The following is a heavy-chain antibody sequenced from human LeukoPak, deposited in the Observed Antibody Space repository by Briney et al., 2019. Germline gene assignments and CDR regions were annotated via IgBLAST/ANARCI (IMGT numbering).Heavy chain of an antibody. CDR3: ARDPIYGDPYYFDY. Sequence: GGSLRLSCAASGFTFSTYTMNWVRQAPGKGLEWVSSITSSSSYIYYVDSVKGRFTISRDNAKNSLYLQMNGLRAEDTAVYYCARDPIYGDPYYFDYWGQGTLVTVSS. D-gene: IGHD4-17*01. CDR2: ITSSSSYI. CDR1: GFTFSTYT. V-gene: IGHV3-21*01. J-gene: IGHJ4*02.